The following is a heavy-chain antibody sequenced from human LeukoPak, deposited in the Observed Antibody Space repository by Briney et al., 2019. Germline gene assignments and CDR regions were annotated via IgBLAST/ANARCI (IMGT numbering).Heavy chain of an antibody. D-gene: IGHD3-3*01. CDR2: ISAYNGNT. CDR3: ARVLWSGYSFFGY. V-gene: IGHV1-18*01. Sequence: ASVKVSCKASGYTFTSYGISWVRQAPGQGLEWMGWISAYNGNTNYAQKLQGRVTITRNTSISTAYMELSSLRSEDTAVYYCARVLWSGYSFFGYWGHGALVNVSS. CDR1: GYTFTSYG. J-gene: IGHJ4*01.